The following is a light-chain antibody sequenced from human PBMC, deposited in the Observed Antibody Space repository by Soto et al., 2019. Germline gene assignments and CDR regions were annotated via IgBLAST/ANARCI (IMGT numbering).Light chain of an antibody. V-gene: IGKV3-11*01. Sequence: EIVLTQSPATLSLSPGDRATLSCRASQSVSSYLAWYQQKPGQAPRLLIYDASNRATGIPTMFSGSGSGTDFTLTISSLEPEDVAVYYCQQRSNWTPITFGQEKRLEIK. CDR1: QSVSSY. CDR2: DAS. J-gene: IGKJ5*01. CDR3: QQRSNWTPIT.